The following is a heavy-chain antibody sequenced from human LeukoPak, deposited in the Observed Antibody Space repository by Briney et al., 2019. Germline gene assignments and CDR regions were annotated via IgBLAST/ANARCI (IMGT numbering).Heavy chain of an antibody. CDR2: IKQDGSEK. CDR1: GFTFSSYW. Sequence: GGSLRLSCAASGFTFSSYWMSWVRQAPGKGLEWVANIKQDGSEKYYVDSVKGRFTISRDNAKNSLYLQMNSLRAEDTAVYYCAKDHYGDPHFDAFDIWGQGTMVTVSS. V-gene: IGHV3-7*03. J-gene: IGHJ3*02. CDR3: AKDHYGDPHFDAFDI. D-gene: IGHD4-17*01.